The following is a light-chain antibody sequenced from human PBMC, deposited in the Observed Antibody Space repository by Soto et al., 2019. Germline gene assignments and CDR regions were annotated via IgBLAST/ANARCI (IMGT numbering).Light chain of an antibody. J-gene: IGKJ1*01. CDR3: QQYGTSRPWA. Sequence: EIVLTQSPGTLSLSPGERATLSCRASQSISSYYLAWYQQKPGKAPRLLIHGASSRATGIPDRFSGSGSGTDFTLTISRLEPEDFAVYYCQQYGTSRPWAFGQGTKVEIK. CDR2: GAS. CDR1: QSISSYY. V-gene: IGKV3-20*01.